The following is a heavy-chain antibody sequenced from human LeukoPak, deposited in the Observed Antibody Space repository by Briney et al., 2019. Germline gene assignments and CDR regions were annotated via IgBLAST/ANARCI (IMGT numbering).Heavy chain of an antibody. V-gene: IGHV1-46*01. J-gene: IGHJ4*02. CDR1: GYTFTSYY. Sequence: ASVKVSCKASGYTFTSYYMHWVRQAPGQGLEWTGIINPSGGSTSYAQKFQGRVTMTRDTSTSTVYMELSSLRSEDTAVYYCARAKRGLLVAATLGNFDYWGQGTLVTVSS. CDR2: INPSGGST. CDR3: ARAKRGLLVAATLGNFDY. D-gene: IGHD2-15*01.